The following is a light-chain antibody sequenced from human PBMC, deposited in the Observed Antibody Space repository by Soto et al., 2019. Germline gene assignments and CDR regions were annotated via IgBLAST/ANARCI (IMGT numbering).Light chain of an antibody. CDR2: DAS. CDR3: QQRRSWPPTIT. J-gene: IGKJ5*01. V-gene: IGKV3-11*01. CDR1: QSVDND. Sequence: EIVMTPSPATLSVSPVDIATLSFRSSQSVDNDLALYQQTPGQPPRLLIYDASTRATGIPARFSCSQSGTEFTLTISSLEPEDFAVYYCQQRRSWPPTITFGQGTRLAIK.